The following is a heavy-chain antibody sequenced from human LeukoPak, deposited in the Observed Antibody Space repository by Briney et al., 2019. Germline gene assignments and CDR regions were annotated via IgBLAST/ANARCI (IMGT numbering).Heavy chain of an antibody. V-gene: IGHV4-39*01. J-gene: IGHJ4*02. D-gene: IGHD1-26*01. CDR2: IYYSGST. Sequence: SETLSLTCTVSGGSISSSSYYWGWIRQPPGKGLEWVGSIYYSGSTYYNPSLKSRVTISVDTSKNQFSLKLSSVTAADTAVYYCASQTGKATFDYWGQGTLVTVSS. CDR1: GGSISSSSYY. CDR3: ASQTGKATFDY.